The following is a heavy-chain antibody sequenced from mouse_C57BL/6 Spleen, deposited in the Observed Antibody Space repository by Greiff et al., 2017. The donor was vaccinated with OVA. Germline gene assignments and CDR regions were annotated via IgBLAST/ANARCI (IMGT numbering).Heavy chain of an antibody. CDR2: IYPGDGDT. V-gene: IGHV1-82*01. CDR1: GYAFSSSW. CDR3: AREDDYWFAY. D-gene: IGHD2-4*01. J-gene: IGHJ3*01. Sequence: QVQLQQSGPELVKPGASVKISCKASGYAFSSSWMNWVKQRPGKGLEWIGRIYPGDGDTNYNGKFKGKATLTADKSSSTAYMQLSSLTSEDSAVYFCAREDDYWFAYWDQGTLVTVSA.